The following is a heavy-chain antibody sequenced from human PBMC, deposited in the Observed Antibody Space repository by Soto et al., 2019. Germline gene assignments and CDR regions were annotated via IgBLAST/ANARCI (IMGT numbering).Heavy chain of an antibody. V-gene: IGHV3-7*03. CDR2: IKQDGSEK. Sequence: PGGFLRLSCAASGFTFSSYWMSWVRQAPGKGLEWVANIKQDGSEKYYVDSVKGRFTISRDNAKNSLYLQMNSLRAEDTAVYYCARDRWPIVGATTSAFDIWGQGTMVTVSS. J-gene: IGHJ3*02. D-gene: IGHD1-26*01. CDR3: ARDRWPIVGATTSAFDI. CDR1: GFTFSSYW.